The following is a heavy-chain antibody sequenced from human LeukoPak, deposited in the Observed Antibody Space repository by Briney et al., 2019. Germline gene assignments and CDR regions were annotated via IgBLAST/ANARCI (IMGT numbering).Heavy chain of an antibody. V-gene: IGHV3-23*01. Sequence: GGSLRLSCAASGFTFSSYAMSWVRQAPGKGLEWVSAISGSGGSTYYADSVKGRFTISRDNSKNTLYLQMNSLRAGDTAVYYCAKWGRRSWYQEGDAFDIWGQGTMVTVSS. D-gene: IGHD6-13*01. CDR1: GFTFSSYA. J-gene: IGHJ3*02. CDR2: ISGSGGST. CDR3: AKWGRRSWYQEGDAFDI.